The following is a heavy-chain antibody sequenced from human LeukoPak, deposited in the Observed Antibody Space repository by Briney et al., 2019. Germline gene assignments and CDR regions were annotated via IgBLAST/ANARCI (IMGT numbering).Heavy chain of an antibody. J-gene: IGHJ6*03. CDR3: ARVRCGGDCSHYYYYYYMDV. CDR2: ISAYNGNT. Sequence: ASVKVSCKASGYTFTSYGISWVRQAPGQGLEWMGWISAYNGNTNYAQKLQGRVTMTTDTSTSTAYMELRSLRSDDTAVYYCARVRCGGDCSHYYYYYYMDVWGKGTTVTVSS. D-gene: IGHD2-21*02. V-gene: IGHV1-18*01. CDR1: GYTFTSYG.